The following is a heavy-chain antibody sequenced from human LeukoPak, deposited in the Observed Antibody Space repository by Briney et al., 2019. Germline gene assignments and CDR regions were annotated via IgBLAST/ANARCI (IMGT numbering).Heavy chain of an antibody. CDR2: IYTSGST. V-gene: IGHV4-4*07. J-gene: IGHJ6*03. Sequence: PSETLSLTCTVSGGSISSYYWSWIRQPAGKGLEWIGRIYTSGSTNYNPSLKSRVTMSADTSKNQFSLKLSSVTAADTAVYYCARDCYDFWSGYPYYYYMDVWGKGTTVTVSS. D-gene: IGHD3-3*01. CDR3: ARDCYDFWSGYPYYYYMDV. CDR1: GGSISSYY.